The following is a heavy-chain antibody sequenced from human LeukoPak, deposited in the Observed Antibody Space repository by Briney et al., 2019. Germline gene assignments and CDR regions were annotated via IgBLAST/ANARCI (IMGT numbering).Heavy chain of an antibody. J-gene: IGHJ4*02. CDR1: GFTFSSYN. CDR2: ISSSSDYI. CDR3: ARASSGRYFAFIDY. D-gene: IGHD1-26*01. V-gene: IGHV3-21*01. Sequence: PGGSLRLSCAASGFTFSSYNMNWVRQAPGKGLEWVSSISSSSDYIYYADSVKGRLTISRDNAKKSVFLQMNRLRAEDTAVYYCARASSGRYFAFIDYWGLGTLVTVSS.